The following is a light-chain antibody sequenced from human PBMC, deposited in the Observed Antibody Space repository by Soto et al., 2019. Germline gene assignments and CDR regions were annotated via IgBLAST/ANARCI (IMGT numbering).Light chain of an antibody. J-gene: IGKJ2*01. CDR1: QSVLYSSNNKDD. V-gene: IGKV4-1*01. CDR2: WAS. Sequence: DIVMTQSPDSLAVSLGERATINFKSSQSVLYSSNNKDDLAWYQQKPGQPPKLLIYWASTRESGVPDRFSGSGSGTDFTLTISSLQAEDVVVYYCQQYYGTPPYTFGQGTKLEIK. CDR3: QQYYGTPPYT.